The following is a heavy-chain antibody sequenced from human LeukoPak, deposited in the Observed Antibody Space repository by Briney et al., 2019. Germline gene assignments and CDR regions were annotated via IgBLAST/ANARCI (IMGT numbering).Heavy chain of an antibody. Sequence: GSLRLSCGASGLNFSGYAMSWVRQAPGKGLQWVSAISGATYRTYYAGSVRGRFTISRDISKNTLYLQMNNLRAEDTAIYYCAKDTFVELSYLHHWGQGTLVTVSS. CDR1: GLNFSGYA. CDR2: ISGATYRT. D-gene: IGHD1-26*01. V-gene: IGHV3-23*01. CDR3: AKDTFVELSYLHH. J-gene: IGHJ4*02.